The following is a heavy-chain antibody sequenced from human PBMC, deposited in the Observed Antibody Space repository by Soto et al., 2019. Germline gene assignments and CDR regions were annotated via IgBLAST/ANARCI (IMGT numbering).Heavy chain of an antibody. CDR1: GGSFSGYY. Sequence: SETLSLTCAVYGGSFSGYYWSWIRQPPGKGLEWIGEINHSGSTNYNPSLKSRVTISVDTSKNQFSLKLSSVTAADTAVYYCARRDYDFWSGYHVLSFDYWGQGTLVTVSS. V-gene: IGHV4-34*01. CDR2: INHSGST. D-gene: IGHD3-3*01. J-gene: IGHJ4*02. CDR3: ARRDYDFWSGYHVLSFDY.